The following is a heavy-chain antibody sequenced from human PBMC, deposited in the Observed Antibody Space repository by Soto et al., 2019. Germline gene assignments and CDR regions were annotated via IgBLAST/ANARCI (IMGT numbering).Heavy chain of an antibody. D-gene: IGHD3-22*01. CDR3: AAATTRGLWYYDSSGYPH. CDR1: GFTFTSSA. V-gene: IGHV1-58*02. Sequence: ASVKVSCKASGFTFTSSAMQWVRQARGQRLEWIGWIVVGSGNTNYAQKFQERVTITRDMSTSTAYMELSSLRSEDTAVYYCAAATTRGLWYYDSSGYPHWGQGTLVTVSS. CDR2: IVVGSGNT. J-gene: IGHJ4*02.